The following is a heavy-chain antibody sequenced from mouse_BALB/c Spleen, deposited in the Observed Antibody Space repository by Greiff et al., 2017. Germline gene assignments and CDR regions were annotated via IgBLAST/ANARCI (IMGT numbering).Heavy chain of an antibody. CDR3: ARDYYRYDVGYAMDY. CDR1: GFTFSDYY. Sequence: EVKVVESGGGLVKPGGSLKLSCAASGFTFSDYYMYWVRQTPEKRLEWVATISDGGSYTYYPDSVKGRFTISRDNAKNNLYLQMSSLKSEDTAMYYCARDYYRYDVGYAMDYWGQGTSVTVSS. J-gene: IGHJ4*01. D-gene: IGHD2-14*01. CDR2: ISDGGSYT. V-gene: IGHV5-4*02.